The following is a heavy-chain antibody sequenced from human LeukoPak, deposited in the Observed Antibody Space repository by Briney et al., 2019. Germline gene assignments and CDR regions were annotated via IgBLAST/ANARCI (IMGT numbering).Heavy chain of an antibody. CDR3: ASPDIVVVPAAGEYAFDI. CDR1: GGFFNTYA. J-gene: IGHJ3*02. CDR2: IIPMFGTT. V-gene: IGHV1-69*13. Sequence: ASVKVSCKASGGFFNTYAISWVRQAPGQGLDWMGGIIPMFGTTNYAQKLQGRVTITADESTSTAYMELSSLRSEDTAVYYCASPDIVVVPAAGEYAFDIWGQGTMVTVSS. D-gene: IGHD2-2*01.